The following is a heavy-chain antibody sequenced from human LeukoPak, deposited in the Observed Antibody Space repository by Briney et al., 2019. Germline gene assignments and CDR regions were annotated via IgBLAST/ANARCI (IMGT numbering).Heavy chain of an antibody. CDR2: IIPIFGTA. CDR3: ARVTYYYDSSGYTNWFDP. Sequence: SVKVSCRASGGTFSSYAISWVRQAPGQGLEWMGGIIPIFGTANYAQKFQGRVTITADESTSTAYMELSSLRSEDTAVYYCARVTYYYDSSGYTNWFDPWGQGTLVTVSS. V-gene: IGHV1-69*13. J-gene: IGHJ5*02. CDR1: GGTFSSYA. D-gene: IGHD3-22*01.